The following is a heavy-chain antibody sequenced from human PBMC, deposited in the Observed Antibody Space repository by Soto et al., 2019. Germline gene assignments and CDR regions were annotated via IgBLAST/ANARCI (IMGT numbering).Heavy chain of an antibody. V-gene: IGHV3-15*01. CDR1: EFTFSKAW. CDR3: TTARRNSYGMDV. Sequence: GGTLRLSCAASEFTFSKAWMSWVRQAPGKGLEWVCRIKSNADGGTIDYAAPVKGRFSISRDDSKNMLYLQMNSLKTEDTAVYYCTTARRNSYGMDVWGQGTTVTVSS. J-gene: IGHJ6*02. CDR2: IKSNADGGTI.